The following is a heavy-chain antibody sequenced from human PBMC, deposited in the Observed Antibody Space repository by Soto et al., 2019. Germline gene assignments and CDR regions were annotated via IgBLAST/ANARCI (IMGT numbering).Heavy chain of an antibody. CDR1: GYTFTSYG. V-gene: IGHV1-18*01. Sequence: QVQLVQSGAEVKKPGASVKVSCKASGYTFTSYGISWVRQAPGQGLEWMGWISAYNGNTNYAQKLQGRVTMTTDTSTSTGYMELRSLRSDDTAVYYCARQGDQYYDFWSGYYPIYYYYYGMDVWGQGTTVTVSS. D-gene: IGHD3-3*01. CDR2: ISAYNGNT. J-gene: IGHJ6*02. CDR3: ARQGDQYYDFWSGYYPIYYYYYGMDV.